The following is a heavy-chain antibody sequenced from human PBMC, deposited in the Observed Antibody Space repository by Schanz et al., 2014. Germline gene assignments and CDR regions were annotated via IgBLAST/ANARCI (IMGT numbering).Heavy chain of an antibody. CDR3: ARSRSGFYFDY. D-gene: IGHD1-26*01. J-gene: IGHJ4*02. V-gene: IGHV3-48*01. CDR1: GFTFSTYA. CDR2: ISYGTSYI. Sequence: EVQLLESGGGLVQPGGSLRLSCAASGFTFSTYAMAWVRQAPEKGLEWVSSISYGTSYIYYADSVKGRFTISRDNAKNSLYLQMNSLRAEDTAVYYCARSRSGFYFDYWGQGTLVTVSS.